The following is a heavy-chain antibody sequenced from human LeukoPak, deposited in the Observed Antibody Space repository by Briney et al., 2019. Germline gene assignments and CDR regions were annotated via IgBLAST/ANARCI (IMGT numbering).Heavy chain of an antibody. CDR3: ARVDTAMVGYFDY. J-gene: IGHJ4*02. D-gene: IGHD5-18*01. CDR2: IYYSGST. CDR1: GGSISSYY. Sequence: SETLSLTCTVSGGSISSYYWSWLRQPPGKGLEWIGYIYYSGSTNYNPSLKSRVTISVDTSKNQFSLKLSSVTAADTAVYYCARVDTAMVGYFDYWGQGTLVTVSS. V-gene: IGHV4-59*01.